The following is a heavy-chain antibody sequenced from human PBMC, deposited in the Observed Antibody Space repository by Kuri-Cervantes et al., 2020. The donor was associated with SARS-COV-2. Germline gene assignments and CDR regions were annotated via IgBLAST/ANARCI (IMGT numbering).Heavy chain of an antibody. D-gene: IGHD1-26*01. J-gene: IGHJ3*02. CDR3: ATPMGVGALDAFDI. CDR2: IRSKAYGGTT. CDR1: GFTFSGHW. V-gene: IGHV3-71*01. Sequence: GGSLRLSCAASGFTFSGHWIHWVRQAPGKGLVWVGFIRSKAYGGTTEYAASVKGRFTISRDDSKSIAYLQMNSLKTEDTAVYYCATPMGVGALDAFDIWGQGTMVTVSS.